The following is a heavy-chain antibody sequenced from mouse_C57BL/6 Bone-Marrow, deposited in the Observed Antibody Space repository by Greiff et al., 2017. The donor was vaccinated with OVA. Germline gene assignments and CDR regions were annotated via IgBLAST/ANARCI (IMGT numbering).Heavy chain of an antibody. Sequence: EVKVVESGGGLVQPGGSMKLSCAASGFTFSDAWMDWFRQSPEKGLEWVAEIRNKANNHAPSYAESVKGRFTISRDDSKSSVYLQMNSLRTEDTGIYYCTTVGGVFDYWGQGTTLTVSS. D-gene: IGHD1-1*01. J-gene: IGHJ2*01. CDR1: GFTFSDAW. CDR3: TTVGGVFDY. V-gene: IGHV6-6*01. CDR2: IRNKANNHAP.